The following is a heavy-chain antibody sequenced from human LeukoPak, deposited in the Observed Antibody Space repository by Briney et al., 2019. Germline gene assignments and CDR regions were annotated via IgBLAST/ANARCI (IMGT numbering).Heavy chain of an antibody. D-gene: IGHD6-13*01. CDR3: ARYGSIVAAGTLDY. J-gene: IGHJ4*02. CDR1: GFTFSRFW. Sequence: PGGSLRLSCAASGFTFSRFWMSWVRQAPGKGLEWVANGKGDGSEKDYVDSVKGRFTIYRDNAKNSLYLQMNSLRAEDTAVYYCARYGSIVAAGTLDYWGQGTLVTVSS. V-gene: IGHV3-7*04. CDR2: GKGDGSEK.